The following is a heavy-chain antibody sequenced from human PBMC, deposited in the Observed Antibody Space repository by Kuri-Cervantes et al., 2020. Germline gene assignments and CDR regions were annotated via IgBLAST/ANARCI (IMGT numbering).Heavy chain of an antibody. J-gene: IGHJ4*02. V-gene: IGHV3-74*01. CDR1: GFTFSSYW. Sequence: GESLKISCAATGFTFSSYWMHWVRQAPGKGLMWVSRINTDGTTINYADSVKGRFTISRDNSKNTLYLQMNSLRAEDTAVYYCARDDISGGSLGSYYFDYWGQGTLVTVSS. D-gene: IGHD3-22*01. CDR2: INTDGTTI. CDR3: ARDDISGGSLGSYYFDY.